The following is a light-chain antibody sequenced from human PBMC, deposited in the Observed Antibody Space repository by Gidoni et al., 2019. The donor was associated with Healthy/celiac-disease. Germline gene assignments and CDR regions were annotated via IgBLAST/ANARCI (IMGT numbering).Light chain of an antibody. CDR3: QSYDSSLSGVV. J-gene: IGLJ2*01. V-gene: IGLV1-40*01. CDR2: GNS. CDR1: SSNIGAGYD. Sequence: QSVLTQPPSVSGARGQRVTISGTGSSSNIGAGYDVHWYQQLPGTAPKLLIYGNSNRPSGVPDRFSGSKSGTSASLAITGLQAEDEADYYCQSYDSSLSGVVFGGGTKLTVL.